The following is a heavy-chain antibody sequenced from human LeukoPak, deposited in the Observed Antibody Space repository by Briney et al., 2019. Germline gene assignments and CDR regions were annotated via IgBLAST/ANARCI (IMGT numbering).Heavy chain of an antibody. CDR2: IRSKAYGGTT. Sequence: GSLRLSCTASGFTFGDYAMSWFRQAPGKGLEWVGFIRSKAYGGTTEYAASVKGRFIISRDDSKSIAYLQMNSLKTEDTAVYYCTRDRNDILTGYYPPFDYWGQGTLVTVSS. CDR1: GFTFGDYA. V-gene: IGHV3-49*03. CDR3: TRDRNDILTGYYPPFDY. D-gene: IGHD3-9*01. J-gene: IGHJ4*02.